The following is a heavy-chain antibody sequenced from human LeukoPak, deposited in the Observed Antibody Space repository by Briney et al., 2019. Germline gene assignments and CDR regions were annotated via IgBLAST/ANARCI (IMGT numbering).Heavy chain of an antibody. CDR3: AALARDY. J-gene: IGHJ4*02. CDR1: GFTFSSYA. V-gene: IGHV3-30-3*01. D-gene: IGHD3-3*02. CDR2: ISCDGSNK. Sequence: GGSLRLSCAASGFTFSSYAMHWVRQAPGKGLEWVAVISCDGSNKYYADSVKGRFTISRDNSKNTLYLQMNSLRVEDTAAYYCAALARDYWGQGTLVTASS.